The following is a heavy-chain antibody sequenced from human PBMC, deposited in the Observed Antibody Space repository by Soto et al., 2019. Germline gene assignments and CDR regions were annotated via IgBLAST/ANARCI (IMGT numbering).Heavy chain of an antibody. D-gene: IGHD1-26*01. V-gene: IGHV1-69*01. CDR2: IIPIFGTA. CDR3: ARDGGRHSGGIDY. Sequence: QVQLVQSGAEVKKPGSSVKVSCKASGGTFSSYSINWVRQAPGQGLEWMGEIIPIFGTANYAQKFQGRVTITADESTSTAYMEQSSLRSEDTAAYYCARDGGRHSGGIDYWGQGTLVTVSS. J-gene: IGHJ4*02. CDR1: GGTFSSYS.